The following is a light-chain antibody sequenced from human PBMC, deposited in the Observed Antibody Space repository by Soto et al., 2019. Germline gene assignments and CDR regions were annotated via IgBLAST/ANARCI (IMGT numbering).Light chain of an antibody. Sequence: DVVMTQSPLSLPVTLGQPASISCRSSQSLLYSDGNTYLSWFQQRPGQSPRRLIYKVSIRDSGVVDRFSGSGSGHDFTMNITRVEAEDVGVYYCMQGTDWPPRTFGQGTKVEIK. V-gene: IGKV2-30*01. CDR1: QSLLYSDGNTY. CDR3: MQGTDWPPRT. J-gene: IGKJ1*01. CDR2: KVS.